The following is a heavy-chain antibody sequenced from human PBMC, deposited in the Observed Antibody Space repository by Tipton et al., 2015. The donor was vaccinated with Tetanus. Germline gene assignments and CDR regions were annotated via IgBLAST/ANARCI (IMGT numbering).Heavy chain of an antibody. J-gene: IGHJ4*02. Sequence: TLSLTCTVSGGSIRGGTFYWGWIRQPPGKGLEWIGSIYESGDTYYIPSLKSRVTISVDTSKNQFPLNLNSMAAADPGVYYCSRHQSGYFTPFDYWGQGNLVTVSS. CDR1: GGSIRGGTFY. D-gene: IGHD3-3*01. V-gene: IGHV4-39*01. CDR3: SRHQSGYFTPFDY. CDR2: IYESGDT.